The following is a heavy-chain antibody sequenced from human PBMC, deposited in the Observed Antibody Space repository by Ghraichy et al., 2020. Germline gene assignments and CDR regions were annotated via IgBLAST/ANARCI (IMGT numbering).Heavy chain of an antibody. J-gene: IGHJ6*02. CDR1: GGSISSYY. Sequence: SETLSITCTVSGGSISSYYWSWIRQPPGKGLEWIGYIYYSGSTNYNPSLKSRVTISVDTSKNQFSLKLSSVTAADTAVYYCARRGQWLVGGEDYYYGMDVWGQGTTVTVSS. CDR2: IYYSGST. V-gene: IGHV4-59*08. D-gene: IGHD6-19*01. CDR3: ARRGQWLVGGEDYYYGMDV.